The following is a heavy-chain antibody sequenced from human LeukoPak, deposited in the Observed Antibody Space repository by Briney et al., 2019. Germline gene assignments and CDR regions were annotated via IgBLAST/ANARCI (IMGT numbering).Heavy chain of an antibody. D-gene: IGHD3-22*01. J-gene: IGHJ4*02. V-gene: IGHV4-34*01. CDR3: ARGRGSVVIYFGNDY. CDR1: GGSFSGYY. CDR2: INHSGST. Sequence: SETLSLTCAVYGGSFSGYYWSWIRQPPGKGLEGIGEINHSGSTNYNPSLKSRVPISLDPSKNQFSLNLSCVTAADTAVYYCARGRGSVVIYFGNDYWGQGTLVTVSS.